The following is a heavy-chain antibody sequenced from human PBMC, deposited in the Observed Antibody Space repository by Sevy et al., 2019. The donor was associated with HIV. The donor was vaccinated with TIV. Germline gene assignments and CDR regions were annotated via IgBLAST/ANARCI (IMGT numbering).Heavy chain of an antibody. Sequence: GGSLRLSCAASGFTFSSYAMSWVRQAPGKGLEWVSAISGSGGSTYYADSVKGRFTISRDNSKNTLYLQMNSLRAEDTAVYYCAKDPCDYHLCYYFDYWGQGTLVTVSS. CDR3: AKDPCDYHLCYYFDY. V-gene: IGHV3-23*01. CDR2: ISGSGGST. D-gene: IGHD4-17*01. CDR1: GFTFSSYA. J-gene: IGHJ4*02.